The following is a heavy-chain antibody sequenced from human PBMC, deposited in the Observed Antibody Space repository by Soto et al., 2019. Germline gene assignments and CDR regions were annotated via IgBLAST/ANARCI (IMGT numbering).Heavy chain of an antibody. Sequence: SETLSLTCAVSVGSISSSNWWSCVRQPPGKGLEWIGEIYHSGSTNYNPSLKSRVTISVDKSKNQFSLKLSSVTAADTAVYYCARGGSSPLNWFDPWGQGTLVTVSS. CDR3: ARGGSSPLNWFDP. V-gene: IGHV4-4*02. CDR2: IYHSGST. J-gene: IGHJ5*02. D-gene: IGHD6-13*01. CDR1: VGSISSSNW.